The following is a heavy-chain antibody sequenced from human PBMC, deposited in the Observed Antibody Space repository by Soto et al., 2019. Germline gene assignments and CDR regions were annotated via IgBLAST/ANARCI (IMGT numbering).Heavy chain of an antibody. CDR3: AKATATGGGAFDL. V-gene: IGHV3-23*01. J-gene: IGHJ3*01. D-gene: IGHD2-8*02. CDR2: ILVGGST. Sequence: EVQMLESGGGLVQPGGSLRLSCAASGFTCSSFDMSWVRQAPGKGLEWVSTILVGGSTFYPDSVKGRFTISRDNSKNTLFLQMNSLTAVDTAVYYCAKATATGGGAFDLCGQGTMVTVSS. CDR1: GFTCSSFD.